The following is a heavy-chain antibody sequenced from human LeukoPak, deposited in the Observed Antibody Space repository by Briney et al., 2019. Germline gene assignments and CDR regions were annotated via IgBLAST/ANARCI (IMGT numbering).Heavy chain of an antibody. V-gene: IGHV4-59*01. CDR3: ARVHDTSGYFYFFDF. D-gene: IGHD3-22*01. Sequence: ASETLSLTCTVSGVSISGYYWSWVRQPPGKGLEWIGYIYSRGNTNYNPSLKSRVTISVDTSKSQFTMELRSVTAADTAVFYCARVHDTSGYFYFFDFWGQGTLVTVSS. J-gene: IGHJ4*02. CDR2: IYSRGNT. CDR1: GVSISGYY.